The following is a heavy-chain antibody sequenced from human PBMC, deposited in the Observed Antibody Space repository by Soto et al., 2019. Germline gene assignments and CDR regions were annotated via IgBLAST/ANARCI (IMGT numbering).Heavy chain of an antibody. CDR1: GFTFSSYA. J-gene: IGHJ5*02. D-gene: IGHD6-19*01. V-gene: IGHV3-23*01. Sequence: SGGSPRLSLAASGFTFSSYAMSWVRQAPGKGLDWVSAISGSGGSTYYADSVKGRFTISRDNSKNTLYLQMNSLRAEDTAVYYCAKDPEPGIAVAGTPNWFDPWGQGTLVTVSS. CDR2: ISGSGGST. CDR3: AKDPEPGIAVAGTPNWFDP.